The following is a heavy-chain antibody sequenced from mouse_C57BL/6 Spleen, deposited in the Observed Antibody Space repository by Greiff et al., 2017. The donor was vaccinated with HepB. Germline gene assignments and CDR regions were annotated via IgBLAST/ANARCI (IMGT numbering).Heavy chain of an antibody. J-gene: IGHJ3*01. V-gene: IGHV14-1*01. CDR2: IDPEDGDT. CDR1: GFNIKDYY. Sequence: VQLQQSGAELVRPGASVKLSCTASGFNIKDYYMHWVKQRPEQGLEWIGRIDPEDGDTEYAPKFQGKATMTADPSSNTAYLQLSSLTSEDTAVYYCTHYDYDGFAYWGQRTLVTVSA. CDR3: THYDYDGFAY. D-gene: IGHD2-4*01.